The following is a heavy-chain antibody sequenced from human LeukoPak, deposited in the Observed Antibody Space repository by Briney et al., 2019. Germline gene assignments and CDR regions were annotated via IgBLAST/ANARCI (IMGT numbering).Heavy chain of an antibody. V-gene: IGHV3-23*01. J-gene: IGHJ1*01. D-gene: IGHD2-15*01. CDR2: ISNSGGDT. CDR3: AQQLGYCSGGTCYFTY. CDR1: GFTFGSYA. Sequence: GGSLRLSCAASGFTFGSYAMSWVRQAPGKGLEWVAAISNSGGDTFYSDSGKGRFTIARDNSKNTLYLQMNSLRVDDTAVYYCAQQLGYCSGGTCYFTYWGQGTLVTVSS.